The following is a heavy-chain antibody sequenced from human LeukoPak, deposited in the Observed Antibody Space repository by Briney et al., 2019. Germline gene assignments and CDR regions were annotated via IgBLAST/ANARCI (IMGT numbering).Heavy chain of an antibody. D-gene: IGHD3-22*01. Sequence: GGSLRLSCAASGFTFSSYSMNWVRQALGKGLEWVSYISSSSSTIYYADSVKGRFTISRDNAKNSLYLQMNSLRAEDTAVYYCARDIWSAPQWLLYFDYWGQGTLVTVSS. V-gene: IGHV3-48*01. CDR3: ARDIWSAPQWLLYFDY. J-gene: IGHJ4*02. CDR2: ISSSSSTI. CDR1: GFTFSSYS.